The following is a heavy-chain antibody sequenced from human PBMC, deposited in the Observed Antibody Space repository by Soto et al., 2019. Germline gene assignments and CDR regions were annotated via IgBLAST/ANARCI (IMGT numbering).Heavy chain of an antibody. Sequence: PSETLSLTCAVYGGSFIGYYCIFIRQPPWKWLEWIGEINHSGSTNYNPSLKSRVTISVDTSKNQFSLRLSSVTAADTAVYYCARGSDGYRFDYWGQGTLVTVSS. CDR2: INHSGST. V-gene: IGHV4-34*01. CDR3: ARGSDGYRFDY. J-gene: IGHJ4*02. CDR1: GGSFIGYY. D-gene: IGHD1-1*01.